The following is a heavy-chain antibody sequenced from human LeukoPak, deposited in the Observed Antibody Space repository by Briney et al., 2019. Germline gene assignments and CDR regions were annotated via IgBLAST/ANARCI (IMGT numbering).Heavy chain of an antibody. V-gene: IGHV3-23*01. J-gene: IGHJ3*02. Sequence: GGSLRLSCAASGFTFSSYAMGWVRQAPVKGLEWVSTISGSSSSTFYADSVKGRFTISGDTSKNTLYLQMNSLRAEDTAVYYCAKGNYYGSGSRGAFDIWGQGTMVTVSS. D-gene: IGHD3-10*01. CDR3: AKGNYYGSGSRGAFDI. CDR1: GFTFSSYA. CDR2: ISGSSSST.